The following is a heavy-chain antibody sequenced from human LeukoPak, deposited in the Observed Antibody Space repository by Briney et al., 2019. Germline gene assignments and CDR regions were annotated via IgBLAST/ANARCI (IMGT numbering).Heavy chain of an antibody. D-gene: IGHD3-10*02. CDR1: GFSFNNFA. Sequence: GGSLRLSCAASGFSFNNFAMHWVRQAPGKGLEWVAHISYDGSSRNNEDSVKGRFTISRDDSKNTLYLQMNSLRPEDTAVYYCAELGITMIGGVWGKGTTVTISS. V-gene: IGHV3-30*04. CDR2: ISYDGSSR. J-gene: IGHJ6*04. CDR3: AELGITMIGGV.